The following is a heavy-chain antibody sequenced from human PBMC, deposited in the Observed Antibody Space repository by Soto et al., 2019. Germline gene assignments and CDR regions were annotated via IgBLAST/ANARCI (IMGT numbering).Heavy chain of an antibody. V-gene: IGHV4-59*01. Sequence: QVQLQESGPGLVKPSEILSLTCTVSGGSISSYYWSWIRQPPGKGLEWIGYIYDSGSTNYNPSIKSRVTISVDTSKNQFSLKLSSVTAADTAVYYCARDYGSGKARRFDPWGQGTLVTVSS. CDR1: GGSISSYY. J-gene: IGHJ5*02. CDR2: IYDSGST. CDR3: ARDYGSGKARRFDP. D-gene: IGHD3-10*01.